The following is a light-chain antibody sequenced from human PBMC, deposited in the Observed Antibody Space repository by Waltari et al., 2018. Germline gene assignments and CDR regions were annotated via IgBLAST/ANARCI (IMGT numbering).Light chain of an antibody. CDR3: QQCYTFPYT. CDR1: QSVLSSSNNRNY. Sequence: TPFPDFLGVAPGEGAPLQCRSKQSVLSSSNNRNYLGWYQQKPGQPPKLLISWASTREFGVPDRFSGSGSGTDFTLTISSLQAEDVALYYCQQCYTFPYTFGQGTKLELK. J-gene: IGKJ2*01. V-gene: IGKV4-1*01. CDR2: WAS.